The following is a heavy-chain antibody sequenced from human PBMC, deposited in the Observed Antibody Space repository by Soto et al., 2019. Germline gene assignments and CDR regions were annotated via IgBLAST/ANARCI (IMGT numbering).Heavy chain of an antibody. J-gene: IGHJ6*02. CDR1: GFTFSSYA. CDR3: AKDSYYGSGSYFVLLYYYGMDV. V-gene: IGHV3-23*01. CDR2: ISGSGGST. D-gene: IGHD3-10*01. Sequence: GGSLRLSCAASGFTFSSYAMSWVRQAPGKGLEWVSAISGSGGSTYYADSVKGRFTISRDNSKNTLYLQMNSLRAEDTAVYYCAKDSYYGSGSYFVLLYYYGMDVWGQGTTVTVSS.